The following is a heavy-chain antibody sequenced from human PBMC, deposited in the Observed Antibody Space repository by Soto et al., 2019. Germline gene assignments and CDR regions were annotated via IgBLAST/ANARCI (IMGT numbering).Heavy chain of an antibody. D-gene: IGHD3-10*01. Sequence: QVQLQESGPGLVKPSETLSLTCTVSGGSISSYYWSWIRQPPGKGLEWIGYIYYSGSTNYNPSLKSRVPISVDTSKNQFSLKLSSVTAADTAVYYCARQAWFGEPPYGMDVWGQGTTVTVSS. V-gene: IGHV4-59*08. CDR1: GGSISSYY. J-gene: IGHJ6*02. CDR3: ARQAWFGEPPYGMDV. CDR2: IYYSGST.